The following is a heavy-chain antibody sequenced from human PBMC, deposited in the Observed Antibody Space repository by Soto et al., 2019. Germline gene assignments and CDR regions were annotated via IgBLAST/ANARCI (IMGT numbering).Heavy chain of an antibody. J-gene: IGHJ6*02. CDR3: ARGRTVRHFYYYYGMDV. CDR1: GYTFTSYA. V-gene: IGHV1-3*01. CDR2: INAGNGNT. Sequence: QVQLVQSGAEVKKPGASVKVSCKASGYTFTSYAMHWVRQAPGQRLEWMGWINAGNGNTKYSQKFQGRVTITRDTSASTAYMELSSLRSEDTAVYDCARGRTVRHFYYYYGMDVWRQGTTVTASS. D-gene: IGHD4-17*01.